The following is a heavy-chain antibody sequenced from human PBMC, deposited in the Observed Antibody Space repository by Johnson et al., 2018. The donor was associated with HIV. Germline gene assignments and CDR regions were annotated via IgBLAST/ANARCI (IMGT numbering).Heavy chain of an antibody. V-gene: IGHV3-7*01. CDR3: AKSPGKDHGGNSGAFHI. J-gene: IGHJ3*02. CDR2: IKQDGSEK. Sequence: VQLVESGGGLVKPGGSLRLSCAASGFTFSVYYMSWIRQAPGKGLEWVANIKQDGSEKYYVDSVKGRFTISRDNSKNTLYLQMSSLRAEDTAVYYCAKSPGKDHGGNSGAFHIWGQGTMVTVSS. CDR1: GFTFSVYY. D-gene: IGHD4-23*01.